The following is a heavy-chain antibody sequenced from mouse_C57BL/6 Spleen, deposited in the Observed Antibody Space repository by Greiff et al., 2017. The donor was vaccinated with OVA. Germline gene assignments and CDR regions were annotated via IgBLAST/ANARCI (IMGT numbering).Heavy chain of an antibody. CDR3: ARAANWGFAY. CDR2: ISSGSSTI. J-gene: IGHJ3*01. Sequence: EVKLVESGGGLVKPGGSLKLTCAASGFTFSDYGMHWVRQAPEKGLEWVAYISSGSSTIYYADTVKGRFTISRDNAKNTLFRQMTSLRSEDTAMDYCARAANWGFAYWGQGTLVTVSA. D-gene: IGHD4-1*01. V-gene: IGHV5-17*01. CDR1: GFTFSDYG.